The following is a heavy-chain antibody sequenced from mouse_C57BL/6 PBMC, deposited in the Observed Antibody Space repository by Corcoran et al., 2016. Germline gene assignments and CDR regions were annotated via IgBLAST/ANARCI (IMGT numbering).Heavy chain of an antibody. Sequence: EVQLQQSGPELVKPGASVKISCKASGYTFTDYYMNWVKQSHGKSLEWIGDINPNNGGTSYNQKFKGKATWTVDKSSSTAYMELRSLTSEDSAVYYCAREVTAQASSYAMDYWGQGTSVTVSS. CDR1: GYTFTDYY. J-gene: IGHJ4*01. CDR3: AREVTAQASSYAMDY. D-gene: IGHD3-2*02. CDR2: INPNNGGT. V-gene: IGHV1-26*01.